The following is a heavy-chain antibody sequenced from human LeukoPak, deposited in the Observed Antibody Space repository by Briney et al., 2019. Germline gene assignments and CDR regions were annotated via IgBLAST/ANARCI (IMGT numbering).Heavy chain of an antibody. CDR3: ARELTGSWHAFDI. Sequence: GGSLRLSCAASGFIFSSYSMYWVRQAPGKGLEWVSAISSSSSYIYYADSVKGRFTISRDNAKNSLYLQMNSLTGDDTALYYGARELTGSWHAFDIWGQGTMV. CDR1: GFIFSSYS. D-gene: IGHD6-13*01. CDR2: ISSSSSYI. J-gene: IGHJ3*02. V-gene: IGHV3-21*01.